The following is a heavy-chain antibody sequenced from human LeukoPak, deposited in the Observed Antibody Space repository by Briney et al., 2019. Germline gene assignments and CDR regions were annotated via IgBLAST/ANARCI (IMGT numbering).Heavy chain of an antibody. CDR2: IKQDGSEK. J-gene: IGHJ4*02. CDR1: GFTFSSYW. CDR3: AKTSSGPDVDY. V-gene: IGHV3-7*02. D-gene: IGHD2-15*01. Sequence: GSLRLSCAASGFTFSSYWMSWVRQAPGKGLEWVANIKQDGSEKYYVDSVKGRFTISRDNAKNSLYLQMNTLRAEDTAVYYCAKTSSGPDVDYWSQGTLVTVSS.